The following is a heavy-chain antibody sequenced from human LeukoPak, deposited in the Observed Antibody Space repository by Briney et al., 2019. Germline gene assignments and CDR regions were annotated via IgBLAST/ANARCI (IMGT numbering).Heavy chain of an antibody. V-gene: IGHV4-39*01. J-gene: IGHJ5*02. Sequence: NPSETLSLTCTVSGGSIRSSYYYWGWIRQPPGKGLEWIGSIYDSGSTYYNPSLKSRVTISVDTSKNQFSLKLNSVTAADTAVYYCARHRYRSGSDWIDPWGQGTLVTGSS. CDR1: GGSIRSSYYY. CDR2: IYDSGST. CDR3: ARHRYRSGSDWIDP. D-gene: IGHD1-26*01.